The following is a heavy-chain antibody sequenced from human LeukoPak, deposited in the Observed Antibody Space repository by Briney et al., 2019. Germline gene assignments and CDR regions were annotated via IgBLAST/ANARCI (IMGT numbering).Heavy chain of an antibody. CDR1: GFTFSSYA. CDR2: ISSNGGNA. D-gene: IGHD3-22*01. CDR3: ASAGTQSRITMIG. J-gene: IGHJ4*02. V-gene: IGHV3-64*01. Sequence: GGSLRLSCAASGFTFSSYAMHWVRQAPGKVLEYVSGISSNGGNAYYANSVKGRFTISRDNSKNTLYLQMGSLRAEDMAVYYCASAGTQSRITMIGWGQGTLVTVSS.